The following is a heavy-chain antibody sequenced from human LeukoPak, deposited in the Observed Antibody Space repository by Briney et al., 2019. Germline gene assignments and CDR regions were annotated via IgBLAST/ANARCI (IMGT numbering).Heavy chain of an antibody. Sequence: GGSLRLSCAASGFTFDIYWMSWVRQAPGKGLEWVANIKQDGSEKYYVDSVKGRFTISRDNAKNSLYLQMNSLRAEDTALYYCARDYFGSPSALDYWGQGTLVTVSS. D-gene: IGHD1-26*01. CDR1: GFTFDIYW. V-gene: IGHV3-7*03. CDR3: ARDYFGSPSALDY. CDR2: IKQDGSEK. J-gene: IGHJ4*02.